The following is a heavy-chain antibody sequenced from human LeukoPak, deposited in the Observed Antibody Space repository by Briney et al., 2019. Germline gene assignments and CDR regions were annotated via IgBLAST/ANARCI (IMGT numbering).Heavy chain of an antibody. CDR3: AKGTLGYCSGIVCYPFDS. D-gene: IGHD2-15*01. CDR1: GFTFSDYY. J-gene: IGHJ4*02. Sequence: PGGSLRLSCAVSGFTFSDYYMSWIRQAPGKGLEWVSYISSGGSTISHADSVKGRFTISRDNAENSLYLQMNSLRADDTAVYYCAKGTLGYCSGIVCYPFDSWGQGTLVTVSS. CDR2: ISSGGSTI. V-gene: IGHV3-11*01.